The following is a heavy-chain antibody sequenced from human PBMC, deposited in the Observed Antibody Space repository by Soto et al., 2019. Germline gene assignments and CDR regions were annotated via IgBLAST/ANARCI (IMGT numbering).Heavy chain of an antibody. V-gene: IGHV3-11*06. CDR1: GLTFSDYY. Sequence: PGGSLRLSCAASGLTFSDYYMSWIRQAPGKGLEWVSDISSSTSYTNYADSVRGRFTISRDNAKYSLYLQMNSLRAEDTAVYYCACFPYPSGYYYYGMDVWGQGTTVTVSS. D-gene: IGHD3-16*01. CDR3: ACFPYPSGYYYYGMDV. CDR2: ISSSTSYT. J-gene: IGHJ6*02.